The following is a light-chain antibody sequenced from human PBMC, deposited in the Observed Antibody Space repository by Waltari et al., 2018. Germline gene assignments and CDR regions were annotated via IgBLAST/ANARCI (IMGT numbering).Light chain of an antibody. CDR2: GED. V-gene: IGLV6-57*01. J-gene: IGLJ3*02. CDR3: QSYDSPNHWV. Sequence: QQRPGSSPAIVIDGEDQRPSGVPDRFSGSIDTSSTSASLTISGLKTEDEADYNCQSYDSPNHWVFGGGTKLTVL.